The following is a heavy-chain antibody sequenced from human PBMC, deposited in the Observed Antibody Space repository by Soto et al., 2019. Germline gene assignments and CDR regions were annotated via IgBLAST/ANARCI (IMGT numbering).Heavy chain of an antibody. Sequence: PGGSLRLSCAASGFTFTRYSMNWVRQAPGKGLEWVSSISSTTNYIYYGDSMKGRFTISRDNAKNSLYLEMNSLRAEDTAVYYCARESEDLTSNFDHPGQGTLVPVSS. CDR1: GFTFTRYS. V-gene: IGHV3-21*06. CDR3: ARESEDLTSNFDH. J-gene: IGHJ4*02. CDR2: ISSTTNYI.